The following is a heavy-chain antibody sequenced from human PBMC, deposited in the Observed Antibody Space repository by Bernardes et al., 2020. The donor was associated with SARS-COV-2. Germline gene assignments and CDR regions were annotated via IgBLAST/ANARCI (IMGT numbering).Heavy chain of an antibody. Sequence: GGSLRLSCAASGFTFSDHYMSWIRKAPGKGLEWVSFITTSDSPIYYADSVKGRFTISRDDAKNSLYLHMSSLRVEDTAVYYCATAGLSMPHSDVWGSSPLDSWGQGTLVTVSS. CDR2: ITTSDSPI. CDR1: GFTFSDHY. V-gene: IGHV3-11*01. D-gene: IGHD3-16*01. CDR3: ATAGLSMPHSDVWGSSPLDS. J-gene: IGHJ4*02.